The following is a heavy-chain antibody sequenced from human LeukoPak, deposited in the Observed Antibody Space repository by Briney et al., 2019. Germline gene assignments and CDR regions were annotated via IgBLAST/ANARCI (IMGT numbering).Heavy chain of an antibody. D-gene: IGHD3-10*01. J-gene: IGHJ4*02. CDR1: GFTFDDYA. Sequence: TGGSLRLSCAASGFTFDDYAMHWVRQAPGKGLEWVSLISGDGGSTYYADSVKGRFTISRDNSKNSLCLQMNSLRTEDTALYYCAKDANYGSGRDQANSGYWGQGTLVTVSS. CDR3: AKDANYGSGRDQANSGY. CDR2: ISGDGGST. V-gene: IGHV3-43*02.